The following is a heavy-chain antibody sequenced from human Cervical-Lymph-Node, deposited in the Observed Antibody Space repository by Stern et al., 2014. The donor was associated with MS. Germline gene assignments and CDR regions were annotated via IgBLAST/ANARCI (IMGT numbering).Heavy chain of an antibody. J-gene: IGHJ4*02. Sequence: QITLKESGPTLVRPTQTLTVTCTFSGFSLNTSGVGVGWIRQPPGKALEWLALIYWDDDKRYSPSLKSRLTITKDTSKNQVVLTMTNMDPLDTATYYCAHWGYSSSWYAFDYWGQGTLVTVSS. CDR3: AHWGYSSSWYAFDY. D-gene: IGHD6-13*01. CDR1: GFSLNTSGVG. V-gene: IGHV2-5*02. CDR2: IYWDDDK.